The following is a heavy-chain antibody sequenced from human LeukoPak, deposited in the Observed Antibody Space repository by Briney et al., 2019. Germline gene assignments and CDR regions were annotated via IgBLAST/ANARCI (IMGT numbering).Heavy chain of an antibody. CDR2: IIPIFGTA. J-gene: IGHJ6*03. V-gene: IGHV1-69*05. Sequence: SVKVSCKASGGTFSSYAISWVRQAPGQGLEWMGGIIPIFGTANYAQKFQGRVTITTDESTSTAYMELSSLRSEDTAVYYCARVQEGYYYMDVWGKGTTVTVSS. CDR3: ARVQEGYYYMDV. CDR1: GGTFSSYA. D-gene: IGHD1-1*01.